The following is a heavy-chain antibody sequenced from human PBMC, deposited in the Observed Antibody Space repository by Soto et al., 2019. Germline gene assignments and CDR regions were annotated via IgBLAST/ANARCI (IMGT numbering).Heavy chain of an antibody. D-gene: IGHD6-13*01. CDR2: ISYDGSNK. V-gene: IGHV3-30-3*01. J-gene: IGHJ4*02. CDR1: GFTFSSYA. CDR3: ARDRGIAAAGPFDY. Sequence: QVPLVESGGGVVQPGRSLRLSCAASGFTFSSYAMHWVRQAPGKGLEWVAVISYDGSNKYYADSVKGRFTISRDNSKNTLYLQMNSLRAEDTAVYYCARDRGIAAAGPFDYWGQGTLVTVSS.